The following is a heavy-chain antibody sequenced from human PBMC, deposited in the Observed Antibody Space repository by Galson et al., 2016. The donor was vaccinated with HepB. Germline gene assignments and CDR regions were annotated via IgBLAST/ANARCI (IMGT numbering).Heavy chain of an antibody. J-gene: IGHJ6*02. CDR3: ARDRYQLLYNPNYYYGMDV. D-gene: IGHD2-2*02. CDR1: GFTFSNYA. Sequence: SLRLSCAASGFTFSNYAFHWVRQTPGNGLEWVSVISYDGSNKYYSDSVKGRFIISRDNSTNTIILHMNSLRSEDTAVYYCARDRYQLLYNPNYYYGMDVWGQGTTVTVSS. V-gene: IGHV3-30*04. CDR2: ISYDGSNK.